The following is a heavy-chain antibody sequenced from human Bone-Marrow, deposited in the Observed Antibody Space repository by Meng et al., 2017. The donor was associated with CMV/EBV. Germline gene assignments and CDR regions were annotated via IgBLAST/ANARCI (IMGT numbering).Heavy chain of an antibody. V-gene: IGHV4-39*02. J-gene: IGHJ4*02. CDR3: ARGRSNWNDYPFVY. Sequence: SETLSLTCTVSGASISSSSHYWAWIRQPPGKGLEWIGNIFYLGSTYSNPSLMSRLTIFVDPSKNQLSLRLSSLTAADTAVYYCARGRSNWNDYPFVYWGQGTLVTVSS. CDR1: GASISSSSHY. D-gene: IGHD1-1*01. CDR2: IFYLGST.